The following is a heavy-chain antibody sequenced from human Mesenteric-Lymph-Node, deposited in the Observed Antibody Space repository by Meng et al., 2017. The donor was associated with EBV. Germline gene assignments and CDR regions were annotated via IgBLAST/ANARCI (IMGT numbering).Heavy chain of an antibody. V-gene: IGHV4-4*02. Sequence: GEVAESVPGVVRPSGTLSLTCAVSGGSISSTNWWSWVRQPSGKGLEWIGEIYHSGSTNYNPSLKSRVTISLDKSKNQFSLKLSSVTAADTAVYYCARVDYYDSSSLFDPWGQGTLVTVSS. CDR1: GGSISSTNW. J-gene: IGHJ5*02. CDR3: ARVDYYDSSSLFDP. D-gene: IGHD3-22*01. CDR2: IYHSGST.